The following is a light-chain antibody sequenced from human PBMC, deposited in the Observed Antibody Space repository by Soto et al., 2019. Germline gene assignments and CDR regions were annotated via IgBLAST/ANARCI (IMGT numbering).Light chain of an antibody. CDR2: DAS. CDR1: QSVSFY. CDR3: QQRRNWPPLT. Sequence: EIVLTQSPATLSLSPGERATLSCRASQSVSFYLAWYQQKPGQAPRLLIYDASNRATGIPARFSGSGSGTDCTLTISSLEPEDFAVYYCQQRRNWPPLTFGGGTKVEIK. V-gene: IGKV3-11*01. J-gene: IGKJ4*01.